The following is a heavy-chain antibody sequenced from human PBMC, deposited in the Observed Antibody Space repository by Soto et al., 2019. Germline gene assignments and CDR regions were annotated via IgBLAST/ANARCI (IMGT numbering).Heavy chain of an antibody. Sequence: QITLKESGPTVVKPTQTLTLTCTFSGFSLTTSGVGVGWIRQPPGKALEWLALVYWDDDKRYSPSLESRLTITKEISKNQVVRTRTNMDPADTGTYYCARATASDDGKTPMVCWYFDYWGQGTLVTVSS. CDR3: ARATASDDGKTPMVCWYFDY. CDR1: GFSLTTSGVG. V-gene: IGHV2-5*02. J-gene: IGHJ4*02. CDR2: VYWDDDK. D-gene: IGHD5-18*01.